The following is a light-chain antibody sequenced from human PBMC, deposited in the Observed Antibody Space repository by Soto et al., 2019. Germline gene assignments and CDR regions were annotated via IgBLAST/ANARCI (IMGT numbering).Light chain of an antibody. CDR3: QHRPNWPLT. Sequence: EFVLTQSPATLSLSPGESATLSCRASQSVGTYLAWYQQKPGQAPRLLISDASNRATGIPARFSGSGSGTDFTLTINSLEPEDFAVYYCQHRPNWPLTFGGGTKVEI. CDR1: QSVGTY. J-gene: IGKJ4*01. CDR2: DAS. V-gene: IGKV3-11*01.